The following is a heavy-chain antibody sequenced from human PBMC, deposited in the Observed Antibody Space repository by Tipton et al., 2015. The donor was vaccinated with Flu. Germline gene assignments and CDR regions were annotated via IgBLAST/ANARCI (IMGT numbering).Heavy chain of an antibody. D-gene: IGHD2-15*01. CDR3: ARDIEATDATDHYYYYGMDV. CDR1: GGSISSYY. CDR2: IYYSGST. J-gene: IGHJ6*02. V-gene: IGHV4-59*01. Sequence: TLSLTCTVSGGSISSYYWSWIRQPPGKGLEWIGYIYYSGSTNYNPSLKSRVTISVDTSKNQFSLKLSSVTAAGTAVYYCARDIEATDATDHYYYYGMDVWGQGTTVTVSS.